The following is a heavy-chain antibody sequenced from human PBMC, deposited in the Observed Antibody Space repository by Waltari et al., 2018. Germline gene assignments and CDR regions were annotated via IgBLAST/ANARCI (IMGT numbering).Heavy chain of an antibody. Sequence: EVQMLESGGGLVEHGGSLRLSCTTSGLPFTQYTMSWVRQTPTRGLEWVAYISSRGSATHYADSVRGRFTIARDSAKGSVDLQMNNLRADDAAMYYCARGRYGAGSYSDYDYWGQGTLVTVSS. CDR1: GLPFTQYT. CDR2: ISSRGSAT. V-gene: IGHV3-48*01. CDR3: ARGRYGAGSYSDYDY. D-gene: IGHD3-10*01. J-gene: IGHJ4*02.